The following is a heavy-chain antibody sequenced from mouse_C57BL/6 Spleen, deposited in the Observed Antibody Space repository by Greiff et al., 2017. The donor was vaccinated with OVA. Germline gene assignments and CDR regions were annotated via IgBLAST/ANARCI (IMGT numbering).Heavy chain of an antibody. Sequence: VQLQQSGAELVRPGASVKLSCTASGFNIKDDYMHWVKQRPEQGLEWIGWIDPENGDTEYASKFQGKATITEDTSSNTAYLQLSSLTSEDTAVYYCTTIGTLGYWGQGTTLTVSS. J-gene: IGHJ2*01. CDR3: TTIGTLGY. CDR1: GFNIKDDY. CDR2: IDPENGDT. V-gene: IGHV14-4*01. D-gene: IGHD3-1*01.